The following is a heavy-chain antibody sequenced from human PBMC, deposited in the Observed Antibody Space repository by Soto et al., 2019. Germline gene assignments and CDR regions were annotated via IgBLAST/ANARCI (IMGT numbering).Heavy chain of an antibody. V-gene: IGHV3-23*01. CDR3: ARASVFLAVAPLYFDY. CDR2: ISGSGGST. D-gene: IGHD6-19*01. CDR1: GFTFSSYA. Sequence: EVQLLESGGGLVQPGGSLRLSCAASGFTFSSYAMSWVRQAPGKGLEWVSAISGSGGSTYYADSVKGRFTISRDNSKNTLYLQMNSLRAEDTAVYYCARASVFLAVAPLYFDYWGQGTLVTVSS. J-gene: IGHJ4*02.